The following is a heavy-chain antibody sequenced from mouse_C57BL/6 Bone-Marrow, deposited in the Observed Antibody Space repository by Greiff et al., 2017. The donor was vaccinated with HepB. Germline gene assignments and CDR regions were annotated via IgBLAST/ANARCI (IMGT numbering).Heavy chain of an antibody. CDR3: ARKGPRNYYFDY. Sequence: VKLMESGPGILQSSQTLSLTCSFSGFSLSTSGMGVSWIRQPSGKGLEWLAHIYWDDDKRYNPSLKSRLTISKDTSRNQVFLKITSVDTADTATYYCARKGPRNYYFDYWGQGTTLTVSS. CDR2: IYWDDDK. V-gene: IGHV8-12*01. CDR1: GFSLSTSGMG. J-gene: IGHJ2*01. D-gene: IGHD2-1*01.